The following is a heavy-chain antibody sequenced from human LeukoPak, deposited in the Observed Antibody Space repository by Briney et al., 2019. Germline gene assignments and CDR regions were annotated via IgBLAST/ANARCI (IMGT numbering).Heavy chain of an antibody. CDR1: GGSFSGYY. Sequence: SETLSLTCAVYGGSFSGYYWSWIRQPPGKGLEWIGEINHSGSTNYNPSLKSRVTISVDTSKNQFSLKLSSVTAADTAVYYCARAMLGAYYYYYMDVWGKGTTVTVSS. CDR2: INHSGST. D-gene: IGHD2-8*01. J-gene: IGHJ6*03. V-gene: IGHV4-34*01. CDR3: ARAMLGAYYYYYMDV.